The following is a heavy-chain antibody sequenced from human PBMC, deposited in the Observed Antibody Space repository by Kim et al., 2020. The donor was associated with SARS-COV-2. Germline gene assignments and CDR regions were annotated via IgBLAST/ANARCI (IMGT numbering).Heavy chain of an antibody. D-gene: IGHD4-17*01. V-gene: IGHV4-4*02. Sequence: SETLSLTCAVSGGSISSSNWWSWVRQPPGKGLEWIGEIYHSGSTNYNPSLKSRVTISVDKAKNQFSLKLSSVTAADTAVYYCARDRGWGTVTTDYYYHGMDVWSQGTTVIVSS. CDR2: IYHSGST. J-gene: IGHJ6*02. CDR3: ARDRGWGTVTTDYYYHGMDV. CDR1: GGSISSSNW.